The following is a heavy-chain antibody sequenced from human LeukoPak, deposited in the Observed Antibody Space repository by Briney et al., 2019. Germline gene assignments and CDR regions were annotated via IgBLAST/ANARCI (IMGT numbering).Heavy chain of an antibody. J-gene: IGHJ3*02. CDR1: GGTFSSYA. CDR2: IIPIFGTA. Sequence: SVKVSCKASGGTFSSYAISWVRQAPGQGLEWMGGIIPIFGTANYAQKFQGRVTITTDESTSTAYMELSSLRSEDTAVYYCASAPGIAVACTNDAFDIWGQGTMVTVSS. CDR3: ASAPGIAVACTNDAFDI. D-gene: IGHD6-19*01. V-gene: IGHV1-69*05.